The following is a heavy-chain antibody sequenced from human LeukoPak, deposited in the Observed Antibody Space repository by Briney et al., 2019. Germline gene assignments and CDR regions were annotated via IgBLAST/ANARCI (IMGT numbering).Heavy chain of an antibody. CDR1: LYTFTGHF. CDR2: NSPKGGAT. J-gene: IGHJ4*02. D-gene: IGHD2-2*01. V-gene: IGHV1-46*01. Sequence: GSVNVSLKASLYTFTGHFIHGVRQSPGQGLEWVGGNSPKGGATRYVEKFKGRVTMTGDTSTSIVYMEVSTLTSEDTAVYYCAKSRVHRCYEARHLDYWGQGTLVTVSS. CDR3: AKSRVHRCYEARHLDY.